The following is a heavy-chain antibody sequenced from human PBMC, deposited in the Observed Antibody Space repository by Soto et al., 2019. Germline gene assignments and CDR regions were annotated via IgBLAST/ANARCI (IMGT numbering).Heavy chain of an antibody. D-gene: IGHD3-10*01. Sequence: PGGSLRLSCVASGFTFSRYNMHWVRQAPGKGLEWVAYVTTSGDTMFYADSVEGRFAISRDVAKNSVHLQMNSLGDEDTAVYYCVREEASGSSGLTYHYYYNGMDVWGQGTTVT. J-gene: IGHJ6*02. CDR1: GFTFSRYN. CDR3: VREEASGSSGLTYHYYYNGMDV. CDR2: VTTSGDTM. V-gene: IGHV3-48*02.